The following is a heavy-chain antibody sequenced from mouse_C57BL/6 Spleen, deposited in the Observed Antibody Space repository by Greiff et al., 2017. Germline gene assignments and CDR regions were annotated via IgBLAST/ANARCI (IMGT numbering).Heavy chain of an antibody. V-gene: IGHV1-22*01. J-gene: IGHJ2*01. CDR1: GYTFTDYN. CDR2: INPNNGGT. D-gene: IGHD2-12*01. Sequence: VQLQQSGPELVKPGASVKMSCKASGYTFTDYNMHWVKQSHGKSLEWIGYINPNNGGTSYNEKFKGKATLTVNKSSSTAYMELRSLASEDSAVYSSALRENYFDYWGQGTTLTVSS. CDR3: ALRENYFDY.